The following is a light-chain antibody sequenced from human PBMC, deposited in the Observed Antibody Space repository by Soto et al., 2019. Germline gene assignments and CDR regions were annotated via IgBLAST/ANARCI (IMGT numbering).Light chain of an antibody. CDR3: QQYRSSGT. J-gene: IGKJ1*01. CDR2: GAS. CDR1: QSVSSSY. V-gene: IGKV3-20*01. Sequence: EIVLTQSPGTLSLSPGERATLSCRASQSVSSSYLAWYQQKPGQAPRLLIFGASSRANGIPDRFSGSGSGTDFTLTISRLEPEDFAVYYCQQYRSSGTFGKGTK.